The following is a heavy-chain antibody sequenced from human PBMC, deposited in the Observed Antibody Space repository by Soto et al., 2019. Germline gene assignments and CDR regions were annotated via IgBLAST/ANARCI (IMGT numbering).Heavy chain of an antibody. CDR3: ADRVATGQDY. J-gene: IGHJ4*02. D-gene: IGHD5-12*01. Sequence: SETLSLTCTVSGGSISSSSYYWSWIRQPPGKGLEWIGEINHSGSTNYNPSLKSRVTISVDTSKNQFSLKLSSVTAADTAVYYCADRVATGQDYWGQGTLVTVSS. CDR1: GGSISSSSYY. CDR2: INHSGST. V-gene: IGHV4-39*07.